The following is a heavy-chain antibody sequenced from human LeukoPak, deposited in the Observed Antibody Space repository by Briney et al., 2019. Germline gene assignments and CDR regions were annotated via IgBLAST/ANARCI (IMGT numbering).Heavy chain of an antibody. CDR1: GGSFSGYY. CDR2: INHSGST. D-gene: IGHD6-19*01. CDR3: ARGTLYSGWSYYLDY. V-gene: IGHV4-34*01. J-gene: IGHJ4*02. Sequence: SETLSLTCAVYGGSFSGYYWSWIRQPPGKGLNWMGEINHSGSTNYNPSLKSRVTISVDTSKNQFSLKLISVTAADTAVYYCARGTLYSGWSYYLDYWGQGTLVTVSS.